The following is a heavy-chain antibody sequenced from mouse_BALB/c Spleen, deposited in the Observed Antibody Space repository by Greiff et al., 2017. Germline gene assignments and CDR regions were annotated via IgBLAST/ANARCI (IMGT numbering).Heavy chain of an antibody. V-gene: IGHV1-54*01. CDR2: INPGSGGT. Sequence: QVQLKESGAELVRPGTSVKVSCKASGYAFTNYLIEWVKQRPGQGLEWIGVINPGSGGTNYNEKFKGKATLTADKSSSTAYMQLSSLTSDDSAVYFCARSEDGYYYYAMDYWGQGTSVTVSS. CDR3: ARSEDGYYYYAMDY. J-gene: IGHJ4*01. D-gene: IGHD2-3*01. CDR1: GYAFTNYL.